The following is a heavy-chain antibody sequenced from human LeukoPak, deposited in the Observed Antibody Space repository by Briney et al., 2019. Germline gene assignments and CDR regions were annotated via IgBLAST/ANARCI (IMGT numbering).Heavy chain of an antibody. Sequence: ASVKVSCKASGYTFTSYYMHWVRQAPGQGLEWMGIINPSGGSTSYAQKFQGRVTMTRDMSTSKVYMELSSLRSEDTAVYYCARDHYDSRKFDYWGQGTLVTVSS. CDR2: INPSGGST. CDR1: GYTFTSYY. D-gene: IGHD3-22*01. J-gene: IGHJ4*02. CDR3: ARDHYDSRKFDY. V-gene: IGHV1-46*01.